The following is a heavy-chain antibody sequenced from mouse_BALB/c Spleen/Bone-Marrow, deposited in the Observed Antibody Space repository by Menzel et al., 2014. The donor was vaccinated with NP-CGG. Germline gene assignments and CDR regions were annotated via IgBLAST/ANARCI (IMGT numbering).Heavy chain of an antibody. CDR3: AGFYDCWYFDV. V-gene: IGHV14-3*02. CDR1: GFNIKDNY. J-gene: IGHJ2*01. CDR2: IDPTNGNT. Sequence: VQLQQSGAELVKPGASVKLSCTASGFNIKDNYMNWVKQRPEQGLEWIGRIDPTNGNTKYNQKFKGKATITADTSSNTAYMQLSSLDSEVTSFYYCAGFYDCWYFDVWGQGTTLTVSS. D-gene: IGHD2-12*01.